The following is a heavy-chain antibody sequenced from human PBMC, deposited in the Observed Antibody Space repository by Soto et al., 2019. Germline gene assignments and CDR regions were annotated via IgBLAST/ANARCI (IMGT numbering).Heavy chain of an antibody. CDR2: ISSSSSTI. D-gene: IGHD1-7*01. CDR3: ARGKRGTGTTIYNWFDP. Sequence: PGGSLRLSCAASGFTFSSYSMNGVRQAPGKGLEWVSYISSSSSTIYYADSVKGRFTISRDNAKNSLYLQMNSLRDEDTAVYYCARGKRGTGTTIYNWFDPWGQGTLVTVSS. J-gene: IGHJ5*02. V-gene: IGHV3-48*02. CDR1: GFTFSSYS.